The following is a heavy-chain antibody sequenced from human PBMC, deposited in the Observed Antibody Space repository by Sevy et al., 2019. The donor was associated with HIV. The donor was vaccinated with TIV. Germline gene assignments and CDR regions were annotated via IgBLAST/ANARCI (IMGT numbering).Heavy chain of an antibody. V-gene: IGHV3-30*03. D-gene: IGHD1-20*01. CDR3: ARDGSYNWKYGEGWFDP. J-gene: IGHJ5*02. CDR1: GFTFSDYA. CDR2: ISFDGREK. Sequence: GGSLRLSCAASGFTFSDYAIHWVRQAPGKGLEWVAIISFDGREKYYADPVKGRFTVSRDNSNNTVYLQMENLRIDDTAVYYCARDGSYNWKYGEGWFDPWGQGTPVTVSS.